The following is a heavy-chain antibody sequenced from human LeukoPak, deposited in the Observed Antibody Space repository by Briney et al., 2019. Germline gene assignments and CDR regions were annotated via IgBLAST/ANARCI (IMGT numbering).Heavy chain of an antibody. CDR3: ARAPLTYCSGGSCYSRSNYYYGMDV. D-gene: IGHD2-15*01. CDR1: GGTFSSYA. J-gene: IGHJ6*02. CDR2: IIPILGIA. Sequence: SVKVSCKASGGTFSSYAISWVRQAPGQGLEWMGRIIPILGIANYAQKFQGRVTITADKSTSTAYMELSGLRSEDTAVYYCARAPLTYCSGGSCYSRSNYYYGMDVWGQGTTVTVSS. V-gene: IGHV1-69*04.